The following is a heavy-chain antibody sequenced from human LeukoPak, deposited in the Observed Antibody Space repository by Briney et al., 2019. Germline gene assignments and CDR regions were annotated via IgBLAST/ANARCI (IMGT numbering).Heavy chain of an antibody. CDR1: GYTFTSYG. D-gene: IGHD1-26*01. V-gene: IGHV1-46*01. Sequence: ASVKVSCKASGYTFTSYGISWVRQAPGQGLEWMGIINPSGGSTSYAQKFQGRVTMTRDTSTSTVYMELSSLRSEDTAVYYCARDITSDSGSYSLDYWGQGTLVTVSS. CDR2: INPSGGST. J-gene: IGHJ4*02. CDR3: ARDITSDSGSYSLDY.